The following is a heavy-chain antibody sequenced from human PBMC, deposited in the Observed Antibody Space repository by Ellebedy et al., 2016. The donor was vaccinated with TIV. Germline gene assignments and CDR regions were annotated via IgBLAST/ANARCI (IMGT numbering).Heavy chain of an antibody. J-gene: IGHJ5*02. CDR1: GGSIRSYF. D-gene: IGHD6-19*01. V-gene: IGHV4-59*01. CDR3: ARGGTVAGTEGFDP. CDR2: IYYSGST. Sequence: SETLSLTXTVSGGSIRSYFWSWIRQPPGKGLEWIGYIYYSGSTNYNPSLKSRVTISVDTSKNQFSLKLSSVTAADTAVYYCARGGTVAGTEGFDPWGQGTLVTVSS.